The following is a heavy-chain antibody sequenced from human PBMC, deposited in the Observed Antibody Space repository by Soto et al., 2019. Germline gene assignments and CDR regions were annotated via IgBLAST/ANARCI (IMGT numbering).Heavy chain of an antibody. V-gene: IGHV3-30-3*01. J-gene: IGHJ4*02. CDR1: GFTFSSYA. D-gene: IGHD6-13*01. CDR3: ARDPSSSWYRFDY. CDR2: ISYDGSNK. Sequence: QVQLVASGGGVVQPGRSLRLSCAASGFTFSSYAMHWVRQAPGKGLEWMAVISYDGSNKYYADSVKGRFTISRDNSKNTLYLQMNSLRAEDTAVYYCARDPSSSWYRFDYWGQGTLVTVSS.